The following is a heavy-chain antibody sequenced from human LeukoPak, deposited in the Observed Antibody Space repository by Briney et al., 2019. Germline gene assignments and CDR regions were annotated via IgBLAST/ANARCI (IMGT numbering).Heavy chain of an antibody. Sequence: SETLSLTCTVSGGSISSYYWSWIRQPPGKGLEWIGYIYYSGSTNYNPSLKSRVTISVDTPKNQFSLKLSSVTAADTAVYYCASGEGGEFFNYWGQGTLVTVSS. V-gene: IGHV4-59*01. CDR2: IYYSGST. J-gene: IGHJ4*02. D-gene: IGHD3-10*01. CDR3: ASGEGGEFFNY. CDR1: GGSISSYY.